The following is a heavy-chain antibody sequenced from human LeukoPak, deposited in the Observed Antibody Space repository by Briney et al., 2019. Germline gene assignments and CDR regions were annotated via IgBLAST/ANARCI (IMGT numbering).Heavy chain of an antibody. J-gene: IGHJ4*02. Sequence: GGSLRLSCAASGFTFSTYEMTWVRQSPGKGLEWVSYISSSGSTIYYADSVKGRFTISRDNARNSLYLQMNSLRAEDTAVYYCARDNYDSSGPYYFDYWGQGTLVTVSS. D-gene: IGHD3-22*01. CDR1: GFTFSTYE. CDR3: ARDNYDSSGPYYFDY. V-gene: IGHV3-48*03. CDR2: ISSSGSTI.